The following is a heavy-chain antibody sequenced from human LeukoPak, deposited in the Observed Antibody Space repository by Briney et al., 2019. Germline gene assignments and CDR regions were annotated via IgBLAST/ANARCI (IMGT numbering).Heavy chain of an antibody. V-gene: IGHV3-15*01. CDR3: TTLYYDFWSGFSLAFDY. J-gene: IGHJ4*02. CDR2: IKSKTDGGTT. Sequence: PGGSLRLSCAASGFTFSNAWMSWVRQAPGKGLEWVGRIKSKTDGGTTEYAAPVKGRFTISRDDSKNTLYLQMNSLKTEDTAVYYCTTLYYDFWSGFSLAFDYWGQGTLVTVSS. D-gene: IGHD3-3*01. CDR1: GFTFSNAW.